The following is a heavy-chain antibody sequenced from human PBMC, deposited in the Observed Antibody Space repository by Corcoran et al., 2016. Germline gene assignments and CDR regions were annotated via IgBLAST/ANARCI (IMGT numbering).Heavy chain of an antibody. CDR3: ARMDDSSGYYGY. V-gene: IGHV2-70*01. J-gene: IGHJ4*02. CDR1: GFSLSTSGMC. Sequence: QVTLRESGPALVKPTQTLTLTCTFSGFSLSTSGMCVSWIRQPPGKALEWLALIDWDDDKYYSTSLKTRLTISKDTSKNQVVLTMTNMDPVVTATYYWARMDDSSGYYGYWGQGTLVTVSS. CDR2: IDWDDDK. D-gene: IGHD3-22*01.